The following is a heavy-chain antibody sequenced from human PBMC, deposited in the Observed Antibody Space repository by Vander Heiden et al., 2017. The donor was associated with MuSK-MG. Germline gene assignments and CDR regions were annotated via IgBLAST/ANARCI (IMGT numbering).Heavy chain of an antibody. CDR1: GGSISSGNYY. V-gene: IGHV4-31*03. D-gene: IGHD2-2*01. CDR3: ARAGRTSRAGYYYMDV. J-gene: IGHJ6*03. Sequence: QVQLQESGPGLVKPSQTLPLTCTVSGGSISSGNYYWSWIRQHPGKGLEWIGYIYYSGSTYYNPSLKSRVTISVDTSKNQFSLKLSSVTAADTAVYYCARAGRTSRAGYYYMDVWGKGTTVTVSS. CDR2: IYYSGST.